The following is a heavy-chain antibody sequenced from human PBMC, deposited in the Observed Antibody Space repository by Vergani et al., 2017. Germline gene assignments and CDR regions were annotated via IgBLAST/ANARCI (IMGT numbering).Heavy chain of an antibody. CDR1: GYTFTSYA. V-gene: IGHV7-4-1*02. D-gene: IGHD5-24*01. CDR2: INTNTGNP. Sequence: QVQLVQSGSELKKPGASVKASCKASGYTFTSYAMNWVRQAPGQGLEWMGWINTNTGNPTYAQGFTGRFVFSSDTSVSTTYLQISGLKAEDSAVYYCARGWEMATITGFDAWGQGTLVTVSS. J-gene: IGHJ5*02. CDR3: ARGWEMATITGFDA.